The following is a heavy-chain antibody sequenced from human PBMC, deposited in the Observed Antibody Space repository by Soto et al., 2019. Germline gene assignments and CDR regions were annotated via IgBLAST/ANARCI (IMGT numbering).Heavy chain of an antibody. Sequence: GGSLRLSCTASGFTFSNYAMSWVRQAPGKGLEWVSAMTGSGGSTYYADSVKGRFTISRDNSKNTLYLEMNSLRGDDTATYYCAKGSSSSRPYYFDYWGQGTLVTVSS. D-gene: IGHD6-6*01. J-gene: IGHJ4*02. CDR3: AKGSSSSRPYYFDY. CDR2: MTGSGGST. V-gene: IGHV3-23*01. CDR1: GFTFSNYA.